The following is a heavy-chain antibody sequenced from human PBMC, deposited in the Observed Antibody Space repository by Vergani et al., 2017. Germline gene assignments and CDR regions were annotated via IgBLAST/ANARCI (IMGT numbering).Heavy chain of an antibody. J-gene: IGHJ4*02. V-gene: IGHV4-39*02. CDR2: IYYSGTT. CDR3: ARGALWWLRQIDS. D-gene: IGHD2-21*01. CDR1: GGSISRTSYY. Sequence: QLQLQESGPGLVKPSETLSLTCSVSGGSISRTSYYWGWIRQPPGKGLEWIGSIYYSGTTYYNPSLKSRVTISVDTSKNQFSLTVSSVTAADTSVYYCARGALWWLRQIDSWGQGTLVTVSS.